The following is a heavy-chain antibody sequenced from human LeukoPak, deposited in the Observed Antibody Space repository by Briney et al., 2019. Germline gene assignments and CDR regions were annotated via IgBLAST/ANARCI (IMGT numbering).Heavy chain of an antibody. D-gene: IGHD3-22*01. CDR2: IYTSGST. CDR3: ARDPTPYDSSGYLLDY. J-gene: IGHJ4*02. Sequence: SETLSLTCTVSGGSISSYYWSWIRQPAGKGLEWIGRIYTSGSTNYNPSLKSRVTMSVDTSKNQFSLKLSSVTAADTAVYYCARDPTPYDSSGYLLDYWGQGTLVTVSS. V-gene: IGHV4-4*07. CDR1: GGSISSYY.